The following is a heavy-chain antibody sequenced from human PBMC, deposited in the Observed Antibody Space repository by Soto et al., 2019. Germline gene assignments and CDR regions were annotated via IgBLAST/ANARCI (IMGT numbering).Heavy chain of an antibody. CDR1: GYTFTSYD. Sequence: ASVKVSCKASGYTFTSYDINWVRQATGQGLEWMRWMNPNSGNTGYAQKFQGRVTMTRNTSISTAYMELSSLRSEDTAVYYCARGRKYSARRQGKAGFYYYYYMDVWGKGTTVTVSS. CDR3: ARGRKYSARRQGKAGFYYYYYMDV. V-gene: IGHV1-8*01. J-gene: IGHJ6*03. CDR2: MNPNSGNT. D-gene: IGHD2-15*01.